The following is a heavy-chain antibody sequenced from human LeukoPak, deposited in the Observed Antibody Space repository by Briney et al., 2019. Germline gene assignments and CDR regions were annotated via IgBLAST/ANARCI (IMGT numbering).Heavy chain of an antibody. D-gene: IGHD5-18*01. CDR2: IKQDGSEK. CDR1: GFTFSLYW. V-gene: IGHV3-7*01. J-gene: IGHJ4*02. Sequence: GGSLRLSCAASGFTFSLYWMNWVRRAPGKGLEWVANIKQDGSEKNYVDSVKGRFTISRDNAKTSLYLQMNSLRAEDTAVYYCARSLWPEDYWGQGTLVTVSS. CDR3: ARSLWPEDY.